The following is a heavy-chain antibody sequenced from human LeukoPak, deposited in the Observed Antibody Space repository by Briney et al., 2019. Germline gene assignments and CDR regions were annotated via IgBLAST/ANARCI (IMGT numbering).Heavy chain of an antibody. Sequence: GGSLRLSCAASGFTFITYAMSWVRQAPGKGLEWVSAISGSGGSTYYTDSVKGRFTVSRDNSKNTVYLQMNSLGAEDTAVYYCARDGDTSGRYSIFDIWGQGTMVTVSS. V-gene: IGHV3-23*01. CDR1: GFTFITYA. CDR3: ARDGDTSGRYSIFDI. CDR2: ISGSGGST. J-gene: IGHJ3*02. D-gene: IGHD3-22*01.